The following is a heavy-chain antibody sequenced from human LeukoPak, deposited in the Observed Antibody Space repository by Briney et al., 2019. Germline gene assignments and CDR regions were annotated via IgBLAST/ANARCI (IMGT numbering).Heavy chain of an antibody. V-gene: IGHV6-1*01. D-gene: IGHD2-2*01. J-gene: IGHJ3*02. CDR2: TYYRSKWYN. CDR1: GDSVSSSSAA. CDR3: ARDYPASPDAFDI. Sequence: SQTLSLTCAISGDSVSSSSAAWSWIRQSPSRGLEWLGRTYYRSKWYNDYAVSVKSRITINADTSKNHFSLQLNSVTPEDTAVYYCARDYPASPDAFDIWGQGTMVTVSS.